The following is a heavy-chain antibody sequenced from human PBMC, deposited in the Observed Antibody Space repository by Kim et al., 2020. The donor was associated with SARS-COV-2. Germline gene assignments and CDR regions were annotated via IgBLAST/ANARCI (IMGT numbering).Heavy chain of an antibody. Sequence: GGSLRLSCAASGFTFSSYGMHWVRQAPGKGLEWVAVIWYDGSNKYYADSVKGRFTISRDNSKNTLYLQMNSLRAEDTAVYYCAKDRDTAMVQNYYYYGMDVWSQGTTVTVSS. V-gene: IGHV3-33*06. CDR2: IWYDGSNK. CDR1: GFTFSSYG. CDR3: AKDRDTAMVQNYYYYGMDV. D-gene: IGHD5-18*01. J-gene: IGHJ6*02.